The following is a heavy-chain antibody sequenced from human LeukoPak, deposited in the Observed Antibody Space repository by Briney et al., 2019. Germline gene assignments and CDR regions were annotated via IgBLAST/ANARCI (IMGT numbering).Heavy chain of an antibody. CDR3: ARGQTVPAATDYYYYGMDV. CDR2: IYHSGST. J-gene: IGHJ6*04. CDR1: GGSISSSNW. V-gene: IGHV4-4*02. D-gene: IGHD2-2*01. Sequence: SETLSLTCAVSGGSISSSNWWSWVRQPPGKGLEWIGEIYHSGSTNYNPSLKSRVTISVDKSKNQSSLKLSSVTAADTAVYHCARGQTVPAATDYYYYGMDVWGKGTTVTVSS.